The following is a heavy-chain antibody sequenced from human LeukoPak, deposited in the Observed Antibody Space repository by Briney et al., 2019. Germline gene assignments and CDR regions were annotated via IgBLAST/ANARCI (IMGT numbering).Heavy chain of an antibody. CDR1: GFTFSSYG. J-gene: IGHJ4*02. CDR2: ISGSGGST. Sequence: GGSLRLSCAASGFTFSSYGMSWVRQAPGKGLEWVSAISGSGGSTYYADSVKGRFTISRDNAKNSLYLQMNSLRAEDTAVYYRARDPSYSSGWYYYWGQGTLVTVSS. D-gene: IGHD6-19*01. V-gene: IGHV3-23*01. CDR3: ARDPSYSSGWYYY.